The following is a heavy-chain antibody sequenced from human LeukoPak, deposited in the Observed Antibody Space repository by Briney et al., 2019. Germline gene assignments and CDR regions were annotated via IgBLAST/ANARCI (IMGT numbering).Heavy chain of an antibody. V-gene: IGHV1-46*01. CDR2: INPSGGST. D-gene: IGHD2-15*01. Sequence: ASVKVSFKASGYTFTSYYMHWVRQAPGQGLEWMGIINPSGGSTSYAQKYQGRVTMTRDTSTSTVYMELSSLRSEDTAVYYCAGGYCSGGSCFEWYSFDYWGQGTLVTVSS. CDR3: AGGYCSGGSCFEWYSFDY. CDR1: GYTFTSYY. J-gene: IGHJ4*02.